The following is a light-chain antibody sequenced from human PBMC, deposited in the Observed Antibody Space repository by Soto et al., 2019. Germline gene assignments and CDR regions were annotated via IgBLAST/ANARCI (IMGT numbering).Light chain of an antibody. CDR2: GAS. J-gene: IGKJ1*01. V-gene: IGKV3-20*01. Sequence: DIVLTQSPATLSLSPGDRATLTCRASQSVGSTYLAWYQQKPGQAPRLLIYGASTRASGIPDRFSGSGSGTEFTLTISRLEPEDFAVYYCQQYGSSPRTFGQGTKVDIK. CDR3: QQYGSSPRT. CDR1: QSVGSTY.